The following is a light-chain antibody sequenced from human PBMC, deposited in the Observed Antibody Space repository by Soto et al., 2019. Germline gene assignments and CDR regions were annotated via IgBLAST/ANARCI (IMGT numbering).Light chain of an antibody. J-gene: IGKJ5*01. CDR3: QQSYSFPRT. CDR1: QSIRSY. Sequence: IQLTHSPSSLSASVGDKVTITCLASQSIRSYLNWVQQKPGKAPKLLIYAASSLQSGVPSRFRGSGSGTDFTLTISSLQPEDFATYYCQQSYSFPRTFGQRTLPAIK. V-gene: IGKV1-39*01. CDR2: AAS.